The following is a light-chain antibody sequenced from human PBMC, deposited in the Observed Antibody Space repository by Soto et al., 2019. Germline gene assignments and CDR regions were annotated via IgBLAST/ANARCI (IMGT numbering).Light chain of an antibody. Sequence: DIQMTQSPSTLSASVGDRVTITCRASQNINSWLAWYQQKPGKAPKLLIYKASRLQSGVPSRFSGTESGTEFTLTISSLQPDYFATYYCQQFDSYPYTFGQGTNLEI. CDR2: KAS. V-gene: IGKV1-5*03. CDR1: QNINSW. CDR3: QQFDSYPYT. J-gene: IGKJ2*01.